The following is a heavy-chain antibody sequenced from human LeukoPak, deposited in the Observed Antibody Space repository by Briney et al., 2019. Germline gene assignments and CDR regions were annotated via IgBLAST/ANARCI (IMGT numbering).Heavy chain of an antibody. CDR1: GFTFDDYD. V-gene: IGHV3-43*02. Sequence: GGSLRLSCAASGFTFDDYDMHWVRQAPGKGLEWVSLICGDGGSTYYAYSVKGRFPISRDNSKTSLYLQMNSLRTEDTALYYCAKDTARGYMVSYYFDYWGQGTLVTVSS. J-gene: IGHJ4*02. CDR2: ICGDGGST. D-gene: IGHD5-24*01. CDR3: AKDTARGYMVSYYFDY.